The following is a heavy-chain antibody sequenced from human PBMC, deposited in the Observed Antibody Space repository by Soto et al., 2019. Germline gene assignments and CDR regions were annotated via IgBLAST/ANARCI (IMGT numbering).Heavy chain of an antibody. CDR1: GFTFRTYA. CDR2: ITGSGSGSGINT. D-gene: IGHD6-19*01. V-gene: IGHV3-23*01. J-gene: IGHJ3*01. CDR3: AKSRAVADAFDF. Sequence: EVQVLESGGGLVQPGGSLRLSCAASGFTFRTYAMSWVRQAPGKGLEWVSSITGSGSGSGINTYYADSVKGRFTISRDNSKNTLSLQMHSLRVDDTAVYYCAKSRAVADAFDFWGQGTMVTVSS.